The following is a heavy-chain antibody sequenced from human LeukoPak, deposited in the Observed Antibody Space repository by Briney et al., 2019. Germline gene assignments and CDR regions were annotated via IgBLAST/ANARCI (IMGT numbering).Heavy chain of an antibody. V-gene: IGHV4-34*01. Sequence: SETLSLTCAVYGGSFSGYYWSWIRQPPGKGLEWIGEINHNGSTNYNPSLKSRVTISVDTSRNQFSLKLSSVTAADTAVYYCARGGCSSTSCYLNWFDPWGQGTLVTVSS. D-gene: IGHD2-2*01. CDR2: INHNGST. CDR3: ARGGCSSTSCYLNWFDP. CDR1: GGSFSGYY. J-gene: IGHJ5*02.